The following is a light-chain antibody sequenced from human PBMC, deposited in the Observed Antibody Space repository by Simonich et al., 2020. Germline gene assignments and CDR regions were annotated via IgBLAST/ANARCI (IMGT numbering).Light chain of an antibody. Sequence: DIVMTQSPDSLAVSLGERATINCNSSPSVLYRSNNKNYLAWYQQKPGQPPKLLIYWAATRESGVPDRFSGSGSGTDFTLTISSLQAEDVAVYYCQQYYSTPWTFGQGTKVEIK. CDR1: PSVLYRSNNKNY. V-gene: IGKV4-1*01. CDR2: WAA. J-gene: IGKJ1*01. CDR3: QQYYSTPWT.